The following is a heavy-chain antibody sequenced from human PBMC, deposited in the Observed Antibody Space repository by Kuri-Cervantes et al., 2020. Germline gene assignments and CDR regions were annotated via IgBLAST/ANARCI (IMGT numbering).Heavy chain of an antibody. CDR1: GYTLTEFS. CDR2: FDPEDGET. Sequence: ASVKVSCKVSGYTLTEFSMHWVRQAPGKGLEWMGGFDPEDGETIYAQKFQGRVTITADESTSTAYMELSSLRSEDTAVYYCARVIAAAGTLIFLTSSGLLGMDVWGQGTTVTVSS. CDR3: ARVIAAAGTLIFLTSSGLLGMDV. J-gene: IGHJ6*02. V-gene: IGHV1-24*01. D-gene: IGHD6-13*01.